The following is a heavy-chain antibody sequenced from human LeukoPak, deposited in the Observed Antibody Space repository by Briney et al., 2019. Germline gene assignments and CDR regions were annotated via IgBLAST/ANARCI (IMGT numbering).Heavy chain of an antibody. CDR1: GRPIKKSSFY. J-gene: IGHJ4*02. V-gene: IGHV4-39*01. CDR2: IYETGST. CDR3: ERLYYYDNSAEMFFDY. D-gene: IGHD3-22*01. Sequence: SDTLSLTCTVSGRPIKKSSFYCASVRQPPGKVLEWIGAIYETGSTYYNPSLNIQASISVDTSKNQFSLKLNSVTAADTAVYYCERLYYYDNSAEMFFDYWGQGTLVTVSS.